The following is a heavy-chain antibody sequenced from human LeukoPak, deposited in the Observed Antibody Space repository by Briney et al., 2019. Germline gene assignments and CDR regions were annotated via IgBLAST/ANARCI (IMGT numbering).Heavy chain of an antibody. CDR2: INAGNGNT. CDR3: ARSAPTLTYDILTGYLGY. CDR1: GYTFTSYA. V-gene: IGHV1-3*01. D-gene: IGHD3-9*01. J-gene: IGHJ4*02. Sequence: GASVKVSCKASGYTFTSYAMHWVRQAPGQRLEWMGWINAGNGNTKYSQEFQGRVTITRDTSASTAYMELSSLRSDDTAVYYCARSAPTLTYDILTGYLGYWGQGTLVTVSS.